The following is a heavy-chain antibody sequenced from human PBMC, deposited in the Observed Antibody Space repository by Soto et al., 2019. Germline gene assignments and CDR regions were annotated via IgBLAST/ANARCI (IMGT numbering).Heavy chain of an antibody. D-gene: IGHD6-19*01. V-gene: IGHV4-39*01. CDR2: IYYSGST. Sequence: SETLSLTCTVSGGSISSSSYYWGWIRQPPGKGLEWIGSIYYSGSTYYNPSLKARVTISVDTSKNQFSLKLSSVTAADTAVYYCASGHSEQWLVPVDYYYYGMDVWGQGTTVTVSS. J-gene: IGHJ6*02. CDR1: GGSISSSSYY. CDR3: ASGHSEQWLVPVDYYYYGMDV.